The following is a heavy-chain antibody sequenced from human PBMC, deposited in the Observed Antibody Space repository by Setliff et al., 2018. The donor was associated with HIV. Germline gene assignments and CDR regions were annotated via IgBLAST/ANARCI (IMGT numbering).Heavy chain of an antibody. Sequence: SETLSLTCSVSGASISSSSYYWNWIRQPPGKGLEWIGEINHSGNTNYNPSLKSRVTISVDTSKKQFSLKLTSVTAADTAVYYCARGGKVISDNWFDPWGQGTLVTVSS. CDR2: INHSGNT. CDR3: ARGGKVISDNWFDP. J-gene: IGHJ5*02. D-gene: IGHD3-22*01. V-gene: IGHV4-39*07. CDR1: GASISSSSYY.